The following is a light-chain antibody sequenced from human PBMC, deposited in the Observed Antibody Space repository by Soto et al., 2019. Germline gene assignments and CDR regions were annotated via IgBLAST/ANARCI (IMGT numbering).Light chain of an antibody. V-gene: IGLV2-14*01. Sequence: QSALTQPASVSGSPGQSITISCTGTSSDVGGYNFVSWYQQRPGKAPKLMIYEARHRPSGVANRFSGSKSGNTASLTISGLQAEDEADYYCSSYTTISTLVIFGGGTKLTVL. CDR2: EAR. CDR3: SSYTTISTLVI. J-gene: IGLJ2*01. CDR1: SSDVGGYNF.